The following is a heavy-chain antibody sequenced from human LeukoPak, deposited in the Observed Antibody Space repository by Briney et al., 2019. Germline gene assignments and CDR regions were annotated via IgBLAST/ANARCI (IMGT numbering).Heavy chain of an antibody. V-gene: IGHV3-30*02. Sequence: PGGSLRLSCAASGFTFSSYGMHWVRQAPGPGLEWVAFIRYDGMNKYYADSVKGRFTISRDNSKNTLYLQMNSLRAEDTAVYYCAKGYGVVPAASGHWGQGTLVTVSS. D-gene: IGHD2-2*01. CDR3: AKGYGVVPAASGH. J-gene: IGHJ4*02. CDR2: IRYDGMNK. CDR1: GFTFSSYG.